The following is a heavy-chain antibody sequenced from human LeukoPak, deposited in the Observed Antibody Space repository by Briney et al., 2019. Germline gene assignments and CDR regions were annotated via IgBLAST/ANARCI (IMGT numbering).Heavy chain of an antibody. CDR2: IYSGGST. V-gene: IGHV3-66*01. CDR1: GFTVSSNY. Sequence: GGSLRLSCAASGFTVSSNYMSWVRQAPGKGLEWVSVIYSGGSTYYADSVKGRFTISRDNSKNTLYLQMNSLRAEDTAVYYCARDCRGSGYSGYYCYYGMDVWGQGTTVTVSS. J-gene: IGHJ6*02. D-gene: IGHD3-22*01. CDR3: ARDCRGSGYSGYYCYYGMDV.